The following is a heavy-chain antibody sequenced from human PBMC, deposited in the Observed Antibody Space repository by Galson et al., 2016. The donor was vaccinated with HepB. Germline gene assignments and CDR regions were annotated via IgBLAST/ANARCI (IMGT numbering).Heavy chain of an antibody. D-gene: IGHD2-2*01. CDR3: ARRDCSSSSFPYDH. J-gene: IGHJ4*02. CDR2: IYPGDSET. Sequence: QSGAEVKKPGESLKISCKGSGSSFTDYWIAWVRQMPGKGLEWMGIIYPGDSETRYSPSFQGQVTISADKSINSAYLQWSSLKASDSAMYYCARRDCSSSSFPYDHWGQGSLVTVSS. CDR1: GSSFTDYW. V-gene: IGHV5-51*01.